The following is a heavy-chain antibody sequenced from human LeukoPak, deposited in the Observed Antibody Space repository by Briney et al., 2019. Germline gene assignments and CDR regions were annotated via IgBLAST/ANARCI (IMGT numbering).Heavy chain of an antibody. CDR1: GGSINSYF. Sequence: RPSETLSLTCTVSGGSINSYFWSWIRQPPGKGLEWIGSIYYSGSTNYYPSLKSRVSISIDTPKTQFSLKLSSVTAADTGVYYCARTGPGGYWGQGTLVTVSS. D-gene: IGHD1-14*01. J-gene: IGHJ4*02. CDR2: IYYSGST. V-gene: IGHV4-59*08. CDR3: ARTGPGGY.